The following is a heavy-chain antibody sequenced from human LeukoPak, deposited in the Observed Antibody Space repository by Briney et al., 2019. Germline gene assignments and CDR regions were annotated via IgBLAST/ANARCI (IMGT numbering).Heavy chain of an antibody. V-gene: IGHV1-8*01. CDR1: GYTFTSYD. D-gene: IGHD2-2*01. CDR3: ARVTEKRYCSSTSCPFDP. J-gene: IGHJ5*02. CDR2: MNPNSGNT. Sequence: ASVKVSCKASGYTFTSYDINWVRQATGQGLEWMGWMNPNSGNTGCAQKFQGRVTVTRNTSISTAYMELSSLRSEDTAVYYCARVTEKRYCSSTSCPFDPWGQGTLVTVSS.